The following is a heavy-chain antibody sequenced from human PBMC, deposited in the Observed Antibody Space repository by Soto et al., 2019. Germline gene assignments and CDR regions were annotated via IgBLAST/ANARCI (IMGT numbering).Heavy chain of an antibody. Sequence: EVQLVESGGGLVQPGGSLKISCAASGFAFSGSAMYWVRQASGKGPEWVGRIRSKGHNYATEYAASVKGGFTIYRDDSKNTAYLQMNSLQTEDTAVYYCTRDLFCYDYSGILWFDPWGQGTLVTVSS. V-gene: IGHV3-73*02. CDR2: IRSKGHNYAT. D-gene: IGHD3-16*01. J-gene: IGHJ5*02. CDR3: TRDLFCYDYSGILWFDP. CDR1: GFAFSGSA.